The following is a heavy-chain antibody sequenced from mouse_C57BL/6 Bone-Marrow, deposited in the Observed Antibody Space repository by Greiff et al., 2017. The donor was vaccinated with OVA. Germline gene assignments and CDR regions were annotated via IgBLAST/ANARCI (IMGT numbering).Heavy chain of an antibody. V-gene: IGHV1-82*01. D-gene: IGHD1-1*01. CDR1: GYAFSSSW. Sequence: VKLVESGPELVKPGASVKISCKASGYAFSSSWMNWVKQRPGKGLEWIGRIYPGDGDTNYNGKFKGKATLTADKSSSTAYMQLSSLTSEDSAVYFCAIYYYGSSWWYFDVWGTGTTVTVSS. CDR2: IYPGDGDT. J-gene: IGHJ1*03. CDR3: AIYYYGSSWWYFDV.